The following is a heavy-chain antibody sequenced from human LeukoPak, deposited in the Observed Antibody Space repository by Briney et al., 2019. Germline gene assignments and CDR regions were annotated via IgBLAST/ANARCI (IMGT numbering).Heavy chain of an antibody. CDR3: ARSRSGYSYDHAAFDI. CDR1: GGSISNYY. Sequence: SETLSLTCTVSGGSISNYYWSWIRQPPGKGLEWIAYIDYRGSTTYNPSLKSRVTISVDTSRNQFSLKLSSVTAADAAVYYCARSRSGYSYDHAAFDIWGQGTMVTVSS. CDR2: IDYRGST. V-gene: IGHV4-59*01. J-gene: IGHJ3*02. D-gene: IGHD5-18*01.